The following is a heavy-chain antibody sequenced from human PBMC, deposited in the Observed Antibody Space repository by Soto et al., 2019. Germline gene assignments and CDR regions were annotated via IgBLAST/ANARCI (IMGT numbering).Heavy chain of an antibody. D-gene: IGHD3-10*01. CDR3: AGVSWFRGMDV. J-gene: IGHJ6*02. Sequence: PSQTLSLTCAISGDSVSSNSDAWNWIRQSPSIGLGCLGRTYYSPNWSNDYAISVKSRITINPDTSKNQFSLRLYSVTPEDTAVYYCAGVSWFRGMDVWGQGTPVTVSS. V-gene: IGHV6-1*01. CDR1: GDSVSSNSDA. CDR2: TYYSPNWSN.